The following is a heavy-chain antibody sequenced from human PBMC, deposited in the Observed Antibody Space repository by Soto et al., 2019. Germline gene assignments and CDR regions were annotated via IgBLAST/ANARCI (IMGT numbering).Heavy chain of an antibody. CDR3: ARTPGYSSGWYAHNWFDP. V-gene: IGHV2-70*01. J-gene: IGHJ5*02. CDR2: IYWDDDK. D-gene: IGHD6-19*01. Sequence: SGPTLVNPTQTLTLTCTFSGFSLSTSGVGVGWIRQPPGKALEWLALIYWDDDKYYSTSLKTRLTISKDTSKNQVVLTMTNMDPVDTATYYCARTPGYSSGWYAHNWFDPWGQGTLVTVSS. CDR1: GFSLSTSGVG.